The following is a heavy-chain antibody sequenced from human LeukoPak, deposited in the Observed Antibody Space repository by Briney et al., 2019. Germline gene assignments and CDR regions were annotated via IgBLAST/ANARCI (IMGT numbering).Heavy chain of an antibody. J-gene: IGHJ4*02. D-gene: IGHD2-15*01. CDR1: GGSISSYY. V-gene: IGHV4-59*12. Sequence: SETLSLTCTVSGGSISSYYWSWIRQPPGKRLEWIGYIYYSGSTSYNPSLKSRVTISVDTSKNQISLKLSSVTAADTAVYYCARGRYCSGGSCLPGDSWGQGTLVTVSS. CDR3: ARGRYCSGGSCLPGDS. CDR2: IYYSGST.